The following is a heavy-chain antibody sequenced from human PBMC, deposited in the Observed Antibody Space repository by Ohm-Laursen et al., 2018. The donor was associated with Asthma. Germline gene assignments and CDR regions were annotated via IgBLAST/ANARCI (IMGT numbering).Heavy chain of an antibody. CDR3: ARDRYDSSSNYYFDY. CDR2: ISYDGSNK. Sequence: SLRLSCAASRFTFRSYGMHWVRQAPGKGLEWVAVISYDGSNKYYADSVKGRFTISKDNSESTLYLQMNSLGAEDTAVYFCARDRYDSSSNYYFDYWGQGTLVTVSS. CDR1: RFTFRSYG. D-gene: IGHD3-22*01. V-gene: IGHV3-30*03. J-gene: IGHJ4*02.